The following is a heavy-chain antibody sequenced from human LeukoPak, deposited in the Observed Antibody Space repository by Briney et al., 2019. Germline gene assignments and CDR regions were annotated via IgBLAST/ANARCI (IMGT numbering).Heavy chain of an antibody. CDR2: IWYDGSNK. Sequence: GGSLRLSCAASGFTFRSHGMHWVRQAPGKGLEWVAFIWYDGSNKYYTDSVKGRFTISRDNSKNTLYLQMNSLRAEDTAVYYCAKARRDYWGQGTLVTVSS. CDR1: GFTFRSHG. V-gene: IGHV3-30*02. D-gene: IGHD6-6*01. J-gene: IGHJ4*02. CDR3: AKARRDY.